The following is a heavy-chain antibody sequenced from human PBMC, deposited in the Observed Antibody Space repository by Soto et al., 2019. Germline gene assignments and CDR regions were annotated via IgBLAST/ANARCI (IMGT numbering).Heavy chain of an antibody. J-gene: IGHJ6*02. Sequence: SETLSLTCTVSGGSISSYYWSWIRQPPGKGLEWIGYIYYSGSTNYNPSLKSRVTISVDTSKNQFSLKLSSVTAADTAVYYCARVLVQADIAYYYGMDVWGQGTTVTVSS. V-gene: IGHV4-59*01. CDR2: IYYSGST. CDR3: ARVLVQADIAYYYGMDV. D-gene: IGHD2-2*02. CDR1: GGSISSYY.